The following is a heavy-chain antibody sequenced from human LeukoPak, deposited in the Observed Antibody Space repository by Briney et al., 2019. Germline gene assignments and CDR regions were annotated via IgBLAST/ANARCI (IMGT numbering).Heavy chain of an antibody. CDR2: IYYSGST. V-gene: IGHV4-31*03. CDR3: ARDPGGWLVPIW. D-gene: IGHD6-19*01. Sequence: PSETLSLTCTVSGGSISSGGYYWSWIRQHPGKGLEWIGYIYYSGSTYYNPSLKSRVTISVDTSKNQFSLKLSSVTAADTAVYYCARDPGGWLVPIWWGQGTLVTVSS. CDR1: GGSISSGGYY. J-gene: IGHJ4*02.